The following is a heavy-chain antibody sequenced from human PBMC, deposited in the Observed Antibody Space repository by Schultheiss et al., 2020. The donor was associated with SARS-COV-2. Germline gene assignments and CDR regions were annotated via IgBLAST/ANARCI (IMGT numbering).Heavy chain of an antibody. CDR3: AKRPFYYYGMDV. CDR2: IDHRGTT. Sequence: SETLSLTCTVSGGSISSGYYCTWIRQPPGKGLEWIGEIDHRGTTYYNPSLKSRVTISLDTSKNQLSLNLTSVTAADTAVYYCAKRPFYYYGMDVWGQGTTVTVSS. J-gene: IGHJ6*02. V-gene: IGHV4-34*01. CDR1: GGSISSGYY.